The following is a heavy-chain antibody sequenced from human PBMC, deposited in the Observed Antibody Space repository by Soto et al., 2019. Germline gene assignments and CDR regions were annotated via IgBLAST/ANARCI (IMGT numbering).Heavy chain of an antibody. V-gene: IGHV3-30*18. D-gene: IGHD1-26*01. J-gene: IGHJ4*02. CDR2: ISHHGLKE. CDR3: AKDWVSGSNKYYVEY. CDR1: GFTFRDYG. Sequence: QVQLVESGGGVVRPGRTLRLSCVASGFTFRDYGMHWVRQAPGKGLEWVAGISHHGLKEHYADSVKGRFTISRDNSKKSVYLQLNSLRGDDTAVYYCAKDWVSGSNKYYVEYWGQGTLVTVSS.